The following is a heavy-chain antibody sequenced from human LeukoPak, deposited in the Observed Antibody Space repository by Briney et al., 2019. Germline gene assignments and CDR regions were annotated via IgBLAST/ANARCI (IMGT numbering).Heavy chain of an antibody. J-gene: IGHJ3*02. CDR3: ARGGRGGDYAFDI. V-gene: IGHV3-11*04. Sequence: GGSLRLSCAASGFTFSDYYISWIRQAPGKGLEWISYISSGGSTMYYADSVKGRFTISRDNAKNSLYLQMNSLRAEDTAVYYCARGGRGGDYAFDIWGQGTMVTVSS. CDR2: ISSGGSTM. CDR1: GFTFSDYY. D-gene: IGHD2-21*01.